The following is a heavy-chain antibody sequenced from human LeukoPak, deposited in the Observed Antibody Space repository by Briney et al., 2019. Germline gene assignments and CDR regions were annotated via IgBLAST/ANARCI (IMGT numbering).Heavy chain of an antibody. CDR2: ISHDGSKK. J-gene: IGHJ4*02. Sequence: GGSLRLSCAASGFAFSSYAVHWVRQAPGKGLECVAVISHDGSKKYYADFVKGRFTISRDNSKNTLYLHTNSLIPEDTAVYFCAKDWKFYYVSGSFFPDNWGQGTLVTVSS. CDR3: AKDWKFYYVSGSFFPDN. CDR1: GFAFSSYA. D-gene: IGHD3-10*01. V-gene: IGHV3-30-3*01.